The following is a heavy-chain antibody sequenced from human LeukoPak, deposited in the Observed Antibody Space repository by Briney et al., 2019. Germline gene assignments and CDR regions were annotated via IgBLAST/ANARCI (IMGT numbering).Heavy chain of an antibody. CDR2: TNEAGGDK. CDR1: GFTFRDFW. V-gene: IGHV3-7*01. CDR3: AIATTGRGAFGS. J-gene: IGHJ4*02. Sequence: GGSLRLSCAASGFTFRDFWMSWVRQAPGKGLECVASTNEAGGDKYYVDSVKGRFTISRDNSKNSLSLQMNSLTAEDTAIYYCAIATTGRGAFGSWGQGTLVSVSS. D-gene: IGHD1-1*01.